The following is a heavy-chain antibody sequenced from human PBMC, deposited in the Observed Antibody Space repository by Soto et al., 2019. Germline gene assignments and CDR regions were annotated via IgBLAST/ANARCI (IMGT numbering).Heavy chain of an antibody. CDR3: AKDGYKYKYYSDY. D-gene: IGHD5-18*01. CDR2: ISKDGGDK. V-gene: IGHV3-30*18. Sequence: GSLRLSCAASGFSFSRYGIHWVRQAPGEGLEWVAVISKDGGDKEYAESVKGRCTISRENSKSTVYLQMNSLRVEDTAVYYCAKDGYKYKYYSDYWGQGTLVTVSS. CDR1: GFSFSRYG. J-gene: IGHJ4*02.